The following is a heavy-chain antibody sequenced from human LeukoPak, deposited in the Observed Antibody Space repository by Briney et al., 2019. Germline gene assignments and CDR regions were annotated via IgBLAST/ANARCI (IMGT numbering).Heavy chain of an antibody. CDR3: AKDLGTAMVISKLVAAKSGYYYGMDV. V-gene: IGHV3-23*01. CDR1: GFTFSNYA. Sequence: GGSLRLSCAASGFTFSNYAMNWVRQAPGKGLEWVSGISGSGGSTYYADSVKGRFTISRDNSKNTLYLQMNSLRAEDTAVYYCAKDLGTAMVISKLVAAKSGYYYGMDVWGQGTTVTVSS. CDR2: ISGSGGST. J-gene: IGHJ6*02. D-gene: IGHD5-18*01.